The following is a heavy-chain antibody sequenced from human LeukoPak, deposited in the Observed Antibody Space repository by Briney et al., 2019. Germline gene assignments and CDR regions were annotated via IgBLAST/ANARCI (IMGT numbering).Heavy chain of an antibody. D-gene: IGHD2-15*01. CDR1: GGSISSSSYY. CDR3: ARGGPRYCSGGSCYSRWAKRYWFDP. CDR2: INHSGST. J-gene: IGHJ5*02. V-gene: IGHV4-39*07. Sequence: SETLSLTCTVSGGSISSSSYYWGWIRQPPGKGLEWIGEINHSGSTNYNPSLKSRVTISVDTSKNQFSLKLSSVTAADTAVYYCARGGPRYCSGGSCYSRWAKRYWFDPWGQGTLVTVSS.